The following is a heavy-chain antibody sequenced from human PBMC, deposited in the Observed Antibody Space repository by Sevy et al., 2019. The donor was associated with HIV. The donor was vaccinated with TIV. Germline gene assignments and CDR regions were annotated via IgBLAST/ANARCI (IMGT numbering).Heavy chain of an antibody. J-gene: IGHJ4*02. CDR3: ARDQSLIAVPGTYFDY. Sequence: GGSLRLSCAASGFTFSSYAMHLVRQAPGKRLEWVAVISYDGNNKDYADSVKGRFTISRDNSKNTLYLQMNSLRSEDKAVYFCARDQSLIAVPGTYFDYWGQGTLVTVSS. CDR2: ISYDGNNK. D-gene: IGHD6-19*01. V-gene: IGHV3-30-3*01. CDR1: GFTFSSYA.